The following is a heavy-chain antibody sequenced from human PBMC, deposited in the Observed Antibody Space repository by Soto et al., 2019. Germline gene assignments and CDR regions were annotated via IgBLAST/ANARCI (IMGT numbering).Heavy chain of an antibody. CDR2: IYYSGST. CDR3: ARIATSSSWYGGRAFDI. V-gene: IGHV4-59*01. CDR1: GGSISSYY. Sequence: LSLTCTVSGGSISSYYWSWIRQPPGKGLEWIGYIYYSGSTNYNPSLKSRVTISVDTSKNQFSLKLSPVTAADTAVYYCARIATSSSWYGGRAFDIWGQGTMVTVSS. J-gene: IGHJ3*02. D-gene: IGHD6-13*01.